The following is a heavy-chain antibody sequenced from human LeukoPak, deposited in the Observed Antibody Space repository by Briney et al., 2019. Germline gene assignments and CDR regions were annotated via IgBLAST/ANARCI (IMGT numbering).Heavy chain of an antibody. CDR1: GFTFSSYA. J-gene: IGHJ4*02. CDR3: AKDRPAVAVAGTAAFDY. D-gene: IGHD6-19*01. Sequence: HAGESLRLSCAASGFTFSSYAMSWVRQAPGKGLEWVSAISGSGGSTYYADSVKGRFTISRDNSKNTLYLQMNSLRAEDTAVYYCAKDRPAVAVAGTAAFDYWGQGTLVTVSS. CDR2: ISGSGGST. V-gene: IGHV3-23*01.